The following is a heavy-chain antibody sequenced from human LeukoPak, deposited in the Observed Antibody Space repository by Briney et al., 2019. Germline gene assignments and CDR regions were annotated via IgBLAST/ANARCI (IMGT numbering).Heavy chain of an antibody. J-gene: IGHJ4*02. Sequence: SVKVSCKASGGTFSSYAISWVRQAPGQGLEWMGGIIPVFGTTNCAQKFQGRVTITADNSTNTIYMLLSSLRSEDTAVYYCASGRYSGYEGSVDYWGQGTLVTVSS. CDR2: IIPVFGTT. D-gene: IGHD5-12*01. CDR1: GGTFSSYA. V-gene: IGHV1-69*06. CDR3: ASGRYSGYEGSVDY.